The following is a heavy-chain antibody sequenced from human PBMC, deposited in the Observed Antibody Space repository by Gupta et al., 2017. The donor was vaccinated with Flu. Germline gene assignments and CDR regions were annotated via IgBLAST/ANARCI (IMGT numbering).Heavy chain of an antibody. CDR3: TRWAGYSSSWYDY. CDR1: GFTFGDYA. CDR2: IRSKAYGGTT. D-gene: IGHD6-13*01. J-gene: IGHJ4*02. V-gene: IGHV3-49*04. Sequence: EVQLVESGGGLVQPGRSLRLSCTASGFTFGDYAMSWVRQAPGKGLEWVGFIRSKAYGGTTEYAASVKGRFTISRDDSKSIAYLQMNSLKTEDTAVYYCTRWAGYSSSWYDYWGQGTLVTVSS.